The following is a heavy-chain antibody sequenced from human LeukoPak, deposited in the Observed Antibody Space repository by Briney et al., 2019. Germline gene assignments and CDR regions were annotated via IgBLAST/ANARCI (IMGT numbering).Heavy chain of an antibody. CDR3: AKGAWNFDL. CDR1: GFSFNSYW. J-gene: IGHJ2*01. Sequence: GGSLRLSCVASGFSFNSYWMSWVRQAPGKGLEWVANIKLDGSEKSYVGSVKGRFTISRDNAKNSLYLQMSSLRAADTAVYFCAKGAWNFDLWGRGTLVSVSS. CDR2: IKLDGSEK. V-gene: IGHV3-7*01.